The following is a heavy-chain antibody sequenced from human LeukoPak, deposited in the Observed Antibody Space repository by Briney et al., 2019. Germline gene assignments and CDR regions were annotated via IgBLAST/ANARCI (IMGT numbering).Heavy chain of an antibody. J-gene: IGHJ6*02. CDR1: GGTFSSYT. D-gene: IGHD2-2*01. Sequence: SVKVSCKASGGTFSSYTISWVRQAPGQGLERMGRIIPILGIANYAQKFQGRVTITADKSTSTAYMELSSLRSEDTAVYYCARSDEDCSSTSCYGGGSSSSYGDYYYGMDVWGQGTTVTVSS. CDR3: ARSDEDCSSTSCYGGGSSSSYGDYYYGMDV. V-gene: IGHV1-69*02. CDR2: IIPILGIA.